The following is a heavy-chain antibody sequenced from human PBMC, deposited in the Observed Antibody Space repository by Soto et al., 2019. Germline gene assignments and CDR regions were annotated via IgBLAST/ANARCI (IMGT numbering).Heavy chain of an antibody. CDR2: IYWNDDK. J-gene: IGHJ6*02. D-gene: IGHD2-15*01. V-gene: IGHV2-5*01. Sequence: QITLKESGPTLVKPTQTLTLTCTFSGFLLTTSGVGVVWIRQPPGKALEWLALIYWNDDKRYSPSLKTRLTITKDTSKNQVVLTMTNMDPVDTATYVCAHRHVSDSNYGMDVWGQGTTVTVSS. CDR3: AHRHVSDSNYGMDV. CDR1: GFLLTTSGVG.